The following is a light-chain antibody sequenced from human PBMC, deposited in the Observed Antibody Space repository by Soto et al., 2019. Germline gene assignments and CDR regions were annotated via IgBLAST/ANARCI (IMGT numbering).Light chain of an antibody. CDR3: QQYGSSPLT. CDR1: QTVSSNY. J-gene: IGKJ4*01. CDR2: GAS. V-gene: IGKV3-20*01. Sequence: EIVLTQSPGTLSLPPGERATLSCRASQTVSSNYLAWYQQKPGQAPRFLIYGASSRATGIPDRFSGSGSGTDFTLTISRLEPEDFAVYYCQQYGSSPLTFGGGTKVDIK.